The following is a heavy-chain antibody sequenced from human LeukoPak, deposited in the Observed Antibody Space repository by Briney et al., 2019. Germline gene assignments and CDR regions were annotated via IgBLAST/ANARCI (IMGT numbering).Heavy chain of an antibody. V-gene: IGHV7-4-1*02. J-gene: IGHJ4*02. Sequence: GASVKVSCKASGYTFTSYAMNWVRQAPGQGLEWMGWINTNTGNPTYAQGFTGRFVFSLDTSVSTAYLQISSLKAEDTAVYYCANLWFGESNRDLYYWGQGTLVTVSS. CDR3: ANLWFGESNRDLYY. CDR2: INTNTGNP. CDR1: GYTFTSYA. D-gene: IGHD3-10*01.